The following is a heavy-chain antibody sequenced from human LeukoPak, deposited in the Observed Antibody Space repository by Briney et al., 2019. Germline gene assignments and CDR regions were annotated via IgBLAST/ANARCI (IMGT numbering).Heavy chain of an antibody. J-gene: IGHJ3*02. CDR1: GFTFSSYS. D-gene: IGHD3-9*01. CDR3: AKVGYFDWLNDAFDI. V-gene: IGHV3-48*04. CDR2: ISSSSTI. Sequence: GGSLRLSCAASGFTFSSYSMNWVRQAPGKGLEWVSYISSSSTIYYADSVKGRFTISRDNAKNSLYLQMNSLRAEDTAVYYCAKVGYFDWLNDAFDIWGQRTMVNVSS.